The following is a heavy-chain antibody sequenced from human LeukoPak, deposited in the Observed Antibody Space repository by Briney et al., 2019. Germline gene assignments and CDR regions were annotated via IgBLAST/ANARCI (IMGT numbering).Heavy chain of an antibody. D-gene: IGHD3-22*01. CDR2: IYHSGST. V-gene: IGHV4-30-2*01. CDR3: ARDRGYYYDSSGYYLDY. J-gene: IGHJ4*02. Sequence: SETLSLTCTVSGGSISSGGYYWSWIRQPPGKGLEWIGYIYHSGSTYYNPSLKSRVTISVDRSKNQFSLKLSSVTAADTAVYYCARDRGYYYDSSGYYLDYWGQGTLVTVSS. CDR1: GGSISSGGYY.